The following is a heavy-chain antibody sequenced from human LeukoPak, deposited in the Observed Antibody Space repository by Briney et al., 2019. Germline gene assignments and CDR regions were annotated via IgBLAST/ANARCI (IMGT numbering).Heavy chain of an antibody. J-gene: IGHJ4*02. CDR3: ARRTTVTTSYFDY. D-gene: IGHD4-11*01. Sequence: SETLSLTCTVSGYSVSSGYSWDWIRQPPGKGLEWIGSIYHSGSTYYNPSLKSRVTISVDTSKNQFSLKLSSVTAADTAVYYCARRTTVTTSYFDYWGQGTLVTVSS. CDR2: IYHSGST. V-gene: IGHV4-38-2*02. CDR1: GYSVSSGYS.